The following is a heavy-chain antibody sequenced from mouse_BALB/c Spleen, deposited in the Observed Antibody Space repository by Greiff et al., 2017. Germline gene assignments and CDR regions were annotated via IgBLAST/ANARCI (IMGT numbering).Heavy chain of an antibody. D-gene: IGHD1-1*01. V-gene: IGHV14-3*02. Sequence: EVQGVESGAELVKPGASVKLSCTASGFNIKDTYMHWVKQRPEQGLEWIGRIDPANGNTKYDPKFQGKATITADTSSNTAYLQLSSLTSEDTAVYYCARNYYGSSYFDYWGQGTTLTVSS. CDR1: GFNIKDTY. CDR3: ARNYYGSSYFDY. CDR2: IDPANGNT. J-gene: IGHJ2*01.